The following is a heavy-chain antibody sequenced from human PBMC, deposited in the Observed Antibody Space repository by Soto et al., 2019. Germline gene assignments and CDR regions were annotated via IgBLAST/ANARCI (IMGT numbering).Heavy chain of an antibody. CDR1: GLTFSSYS. J-gene: IGHJ6*02. Sequence: EVQLVESGGGLVQRGGSLRLSCAASGLTFSSYSMNWVRQAPGKGLEWVSYISSSSSTIYYADSVKGRFTISRDNXXXXXXXXXXXXXXXXXXXXXXXXXXXXXXXYYGMDVWGQGTPVTVSS. V-gene: IGHV3-48*01. CDR2: ISSSSSTI. CDR3: XXXXXXXXXYYGMDV.